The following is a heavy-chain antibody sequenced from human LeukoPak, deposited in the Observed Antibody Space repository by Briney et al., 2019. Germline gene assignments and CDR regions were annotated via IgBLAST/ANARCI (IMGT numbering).Heavy chain of an antibody. CDR3: ARRGRYCTGANCYTGYFQH. D-gene: IGHD2-2*02. CDR2: INHRGST. CDR1: GVSLTGYY. Sequence: SETLSLTCAVSGVSLTGYYWSWIRQSPGKGLEWIGEINHRGSTNYNPSLKSRITISVDTSKKQFSLNLSSVTAADTAVYYSARRGRYCTGANCYTGYFQHWGQGTLVTVSS. V-gene: IGHV4-34*01. J-gene: IGHJ1*01.